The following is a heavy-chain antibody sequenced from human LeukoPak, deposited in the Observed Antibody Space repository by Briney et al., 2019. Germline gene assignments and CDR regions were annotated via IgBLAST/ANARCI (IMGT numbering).Heavy chain of an antibody. Sequence: GGSLRLSYAASGFTFCSYAMSWVRQAPGKGLGWVSAISGNGGRTYSADSVKGRFTISRDNSKNTLYLQMNSLRAEDTAVYYCAKDGSPPYCCGDCYPGYYFDYWGQGTLVTVSS. CDR3: AKDGSPPYCCGDCYPGYYFDY. CDR1: GFTFCSYA. J-gene: IGHJ4*02. CDR2: ISGNGGRT. D-gene: IGHD2-21*02. V-gene: IGHV3-23*01.